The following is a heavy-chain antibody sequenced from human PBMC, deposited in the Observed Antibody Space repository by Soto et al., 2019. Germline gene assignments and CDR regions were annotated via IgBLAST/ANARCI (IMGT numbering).Heavy chain of an antibody. CDR1: GFTFSSYA. V-gene: IGHV3-23*01. Sequence: EVQLLESGGGLVQPGGSLRLSCAASGFTFSSYAMSWVRQAPGKGLEWVSALSGSGGSTYYADPVKGRFTISRDYSKNTLYLQMNSLRAEDTAVYYCATVLMVYAIVDYWGQGTLVTVSS. J-gene: IGHJ4*02. CDR3: ATVLMVYAIVDY. D-gene: IGHD2-8*01. CDR2: LSGSGGST.